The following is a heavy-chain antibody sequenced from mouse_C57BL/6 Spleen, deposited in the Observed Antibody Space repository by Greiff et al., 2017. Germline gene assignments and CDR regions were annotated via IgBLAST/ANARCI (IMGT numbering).Heavy chain of an antibody. J-gene: IGHJ2*01. D-gene: IGHD2-5*01. V-gene: IGHV1-42*01. CDR3: ARYSNYPYFDY. Sequence: EVQLQESGPELVKPGASVKISCKASGYSFTGYYMNWVKQSPEKSLEWIGEINPSTGGTTYNQKFKAKATLTVDKSSSTAYMQLKSLTSEDSAVYYCARYSNYPYFDYWGQGTTLTVSS. CDR2: INPSTGGT. CDR1: GYSFTGYY.